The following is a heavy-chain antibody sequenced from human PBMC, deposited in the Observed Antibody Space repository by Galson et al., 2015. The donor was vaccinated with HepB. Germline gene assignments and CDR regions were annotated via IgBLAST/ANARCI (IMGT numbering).Heavy chain of an antibody. V-gene: IGHV1-2*06. CDR3: ARVPPAAGTEWFDP. D-gene: IGHD6-13*01. CDR2: INPNSGGT. Sequence: SVKVSCKASGYTFTGYYMHWVRQAPGQGLEWMGRINPNSGGTNYAQKFQGRVTMTRDTSISTAYMELSRLTSDDTAVYYCARVPPAAGTEWFDPWGQGTLVTASS. CDR1: GYTFTGYY. J-gene: IGHJ5*02.